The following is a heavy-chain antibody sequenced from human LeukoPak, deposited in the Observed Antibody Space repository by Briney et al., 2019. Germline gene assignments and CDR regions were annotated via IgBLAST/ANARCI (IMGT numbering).Heavy chain of an antibody. Sequence: GESLKISCKGSGYSFTSYWIGWVRQMPGKGLEWMGIIYPGDSDTRYSPSFQGQVTISADKSISTAYLQWSSLKASDTAMYYCARPYCRSPSSPNWSAPGGQGPLVTVSS. CDR3: ARPYCRSPSSPNWSAP. J-gene: IGHJ5*02. CDR2: IYPGDSDT. V-gene: IGHV5-51*01. CDR1: GYSFTSYW. D-gene: IGHD2-2*01.